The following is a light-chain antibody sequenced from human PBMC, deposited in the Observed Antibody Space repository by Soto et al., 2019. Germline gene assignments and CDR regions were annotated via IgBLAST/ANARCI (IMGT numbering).Light chain of an antibody. CDR3: QQYGGFSRT. CDR2: DAS. J-gene: IGKJ1*01. V-gene: IGKV1-5*01. Sequence: DIQVTQSPSTLSASVGDRVTITYRASQSISSSLAWYHQKPGTAPKLLIYDASSLERGVPSRFSGSGSGTEFTLTISSLQPDDFATYYCQQYGGFSRTFGQGTKV. CDR1: QSISSS.